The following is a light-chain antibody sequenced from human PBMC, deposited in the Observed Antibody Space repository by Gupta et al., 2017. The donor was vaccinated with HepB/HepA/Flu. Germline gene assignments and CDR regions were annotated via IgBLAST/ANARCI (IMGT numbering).Light chain of an antibody. J-gene: IGLJ3*02. CDR2: YKSDSEK. CDR3: MIWNSSAWV. CDR1: SGLNVGTFR. Sequence: QAVLTQPSSLPASPGASASLTCTLRSGLNVGTFRIFWYQQKPGSPPQYLLTYKSDSEKQQGSGVPSRFSGSKDASANAGILLSSGLQSEDEADYYCMIWNSSAWVFGGGTKLTVL. V-gene: IGLV5-45*02.